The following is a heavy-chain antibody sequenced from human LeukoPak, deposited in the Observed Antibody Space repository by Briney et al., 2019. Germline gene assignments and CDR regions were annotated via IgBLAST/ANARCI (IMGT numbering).Heavy chain of an antibody. CDR3: ARDAAGAGSF. D-gene: IGHD3-10*01. J-gene: IGHJ4*02. CDR2: IDNYGRTT. Sequence: PGGSLRLSCAASGYSFSSYWMHWVRQVPGKGLVWVSRIDNYGRTTDYADSVKGRFTISRDNVQNTLYLQMNSLNAEDTAVNYCARDAAGAGSFWGQGTLVTVSS. V-gene: IGHV3-74*01. CDR1: GYSFSSYW.